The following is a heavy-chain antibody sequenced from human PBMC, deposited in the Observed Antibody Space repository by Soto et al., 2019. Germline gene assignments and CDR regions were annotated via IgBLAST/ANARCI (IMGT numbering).Heavy chain of an antibody. CDR1: GYTLTDLSMHWVRQAELS. D-gene: IGHD3-22*01. CDR3: ATDYSDSSGFYYFDA. J-gene: IGHJ4*02. V-gene: IGHV1-24*01. Sequence: ASVKVSCKVSGYTLTDLSMHWVRQAELSMHWVRQAPGKGLEWLGGFDSDDGETKYAQNFQGRVTMTEDTSTDTAYMELSSLRSEDTAVYYCATDYSDSSGFYYFDAWGQGTLVTVSS. CDR2: FDSDDGET.